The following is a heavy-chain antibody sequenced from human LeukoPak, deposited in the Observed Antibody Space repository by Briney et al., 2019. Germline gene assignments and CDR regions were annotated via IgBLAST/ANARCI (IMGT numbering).Heavy chain of an antibody. V-gene: IGHV4-59*01. Sequence: SETLSLTCTVSGGSISSYYWSWIRQPPEKGLEWIGYIYYSGSTNYNPSLKSRVTISVDTSKNQFSLKLSSVTAADTAVYYCARDRWSRYDSSGYYDYWGQGTLVTVSS. CDR3: ARDRWSRYDSSGYYDY. D-gene: IGHD3-22*01. J-gene: IGHJ4*02. CDR1: GGSISSYY. CDR2: IYYSGST.